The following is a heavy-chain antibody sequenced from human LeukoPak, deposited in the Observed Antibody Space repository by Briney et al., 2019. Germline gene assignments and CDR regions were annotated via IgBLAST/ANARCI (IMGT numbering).Heavy chain of an antibody. CDR1: GFTFSSYA. CDR2: ISYDGSNK. D-gene: IGHD3-10*01. J-gene: IGHJ6*03. Sequence: PGGSLRLSCAASGFTFSSYAMHWVRQAPGKGLEWVAVISYDGSNKYYADSVKGRFTISRDNSKNTLYLQMNSLRAEDTAVYYCAKEPRHGSLYYYYYMDVWGKGTTVTISS. V-gene: IGHV3-30*04. CDR3: AKEPRHGSLYYYYYMDV.